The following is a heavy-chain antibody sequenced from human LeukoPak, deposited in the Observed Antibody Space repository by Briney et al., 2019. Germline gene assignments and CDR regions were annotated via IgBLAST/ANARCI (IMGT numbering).Heavy chain of an antibody. CDR2: FDPVDGET. CDR1: GYTLTELS. D-gene: IGHD5-12*01. V-gene: IGHV1-24*01. Sequence: ASVKVSCKVSGYTLTELSMHWVRQAPGKGLEWMGGFDPVDGETIYAQKFQGRVTMTEDTSTDTAYMELSSLRSEDTAVYYCATGDVSGYDKLFDYWGQGTLVTVSS. CDR3: ATGDVSGYDKLFDY. J-gene: IGHJ4*02.